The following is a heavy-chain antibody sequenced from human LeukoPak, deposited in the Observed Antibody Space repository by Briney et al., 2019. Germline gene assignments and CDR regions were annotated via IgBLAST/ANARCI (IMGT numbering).Heavy chain of an antibody. V-gene: IGHV5-51*01. CDR1: GCTFMKFW. D-gene: IGHD3-10*01. CDR2: IYPDDSDT. CDR3: VRRTGPGTYYGFHY. Sequence: GDSLKIWCETSGCTFMKFWFGWVRQTPGKGLEWLGMIYPDDSDTRYSPSFQGQVTMSVDKSINIVYLQWSSLKTSASAIYYPVRRTGPGTYYGFHYWGQGPVVSV. J-gene: IGHJ4*02.